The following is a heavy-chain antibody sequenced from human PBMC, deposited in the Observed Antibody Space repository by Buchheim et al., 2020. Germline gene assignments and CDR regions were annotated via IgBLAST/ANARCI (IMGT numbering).Heavy chain of an antibody. CDR3: AKGGLGMIVVVVFDY. J-gene: IGHJ4*02. V-gene: IGHV3-7*03. CDR2: IKQDGSEK. CDR1: GFTFSSYW. Sequence: EVQLVESGGGLVQPGGSLRLSCAASGFTFSSYWMSWVRQAPGKGLEWVANIKQDGSEKYYVDSVKGRFTISRDNSKNTLYLQMNSLRAEDTAVYYCAKGGLGMIVVVVFDYWGQGTL. D-gene: IGHD3-22*01.